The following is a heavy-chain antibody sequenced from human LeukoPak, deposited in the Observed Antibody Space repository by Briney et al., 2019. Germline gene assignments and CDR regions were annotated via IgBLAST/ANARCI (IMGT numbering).Heavy chain of an antibody. D-gene: IGHD3-10*01. Sequence: SETLSLTCAVYGGSFSGYYWSWIRQPPGKGLEWIGEINHSGSTNYNPSLKSRVTISVDTSKNQFSLKLSSVTAADTAVYYCARSRRRNYYGSGSYYTIGPYYYYYMDVWGKGTTVTVSS. V-gene: IGHV4-34*01. CDR3: ARSRRRNYYGSGSYYTIGPYYYYYMDV. CDR1: GGSFSGYY. J-gene: IGHJ6*03. CDR2: INHSGST.